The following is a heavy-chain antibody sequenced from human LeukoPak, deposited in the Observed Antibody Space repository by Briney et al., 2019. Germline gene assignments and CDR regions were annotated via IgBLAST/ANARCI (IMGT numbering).Heavy chain of an antibody. CDR2: IYHSGST. J-gene: IGHJ4*02. V-gene: IGHV4-4*02. D-gene: IGHD3-22*01. CDR3: ARRHYYDSSGLDY. Sequence: SETLSLTCAVSGASITNDNWWSWVRQTPGKGLEWIGEIYHSGSTNYNPSLKSRVTISVDTSKNQFSLKLSSVTAADTAVYYCARRHYYDSSGLDYWGQGTLVTVSS. CDR1: GASITNDNW.